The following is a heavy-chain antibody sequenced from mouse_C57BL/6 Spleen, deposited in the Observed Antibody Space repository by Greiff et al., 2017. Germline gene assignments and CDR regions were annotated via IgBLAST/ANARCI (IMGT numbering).Heavy chain of an antibody. V-gene: IGHV3-6*01. CDR3: ARFAY. Sequence: DVQLVESGPGLVKPSQSLSLTCSVTGYSITSGYYWNWIRQFPGNKLEWMGYISYDGSNNYNPSLKNRISITRDTSKNQFFLKLNSVTTEDTATYYCARFAYWGQGTLVTVSA. J-gene: IGHJ3*01. CDR1: GYSITSGYY. CDR2: ISYDGSN.